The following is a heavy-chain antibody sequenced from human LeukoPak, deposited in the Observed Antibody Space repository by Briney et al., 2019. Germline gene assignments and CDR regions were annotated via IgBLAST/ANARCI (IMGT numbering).Heavy chain of an antibody. CDR2: MNPNSGNT. Sequence: GASVKVSCKASGYTFTSYDINRVRQATGQGLEWMGWMNPNSGNTGYAQKFQGRVTMTRNTSISTAYMELSSLRSEDTAVYYCARATRIAARTRVNWFDPWGQGTLVTVSS. D-gene: IGHD6-6*01. V-gene: IGHV1-8*01. CDR1: GYTFTSYD. J-gene: IGHJ5*02. CDR3: ARATRIAARTRVNWFDP.